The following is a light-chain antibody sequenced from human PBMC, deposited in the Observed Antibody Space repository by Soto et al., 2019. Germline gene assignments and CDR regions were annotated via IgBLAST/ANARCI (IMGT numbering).Light chain of an antibody. CDR2: DVS. V-gene: IGLV2-11*01. J-gene: IGLJ1*01. CDR3: FSFTTDWTHV. CDR1: SSDVGGYNY. Sequence: ALTQPRSVSGSPGQSVTISCTGTSSDVGGYNYVSWYQQHPGKAPKLMIYDVSNRPSGVSNRFSGSKSGTAASLTISGLQTEDEADYFCFSFTTDWTHVFGTGTKVTVL.